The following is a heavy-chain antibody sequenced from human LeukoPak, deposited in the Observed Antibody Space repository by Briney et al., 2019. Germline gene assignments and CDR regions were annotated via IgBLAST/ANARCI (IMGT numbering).Heavy chain of an antibody. J-gene: IGHJ4*02. CDR2: IWYDGSNK. CDR3: ARDGSALRAYRFGQQDY. V-gene: IGHV3-33*08. D-gene: IGHD3-16*01. CDR1: GFTFSNYG. Sequence: PGGSLRLSCAASGFTFSNYGMHWVRQAPGKGLEWVSLIWYDGSNKYYADSVMGRFTISRDNSKNTLYLQMNSLRAEDTAVYYCARDGSALRAYRFGQQDYWGQGTLVTVSS.